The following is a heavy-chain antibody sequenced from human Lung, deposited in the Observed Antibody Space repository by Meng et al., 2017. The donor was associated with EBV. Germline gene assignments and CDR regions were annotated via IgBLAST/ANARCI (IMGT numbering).Heavy chain of an antibody. CDR3: ATGVADFEY. CDR2: MNPNRGTT. Sequence: KRVEYGGEGKKPGATVKVSCKDSGYTFTSYDINWVRQGTGQGLEWMGWMNPNRGTTGYAQKFQGRVTMTRNISKSTAYMDLSSLRSEDTAVYYCATGVADFEYWGQGTLVTVSS. J-gene: IGHJ4*02. V-gene: IGHV1-8*01. D-gene: IGHD6-19*01. CDR1: GYTFTSYD.